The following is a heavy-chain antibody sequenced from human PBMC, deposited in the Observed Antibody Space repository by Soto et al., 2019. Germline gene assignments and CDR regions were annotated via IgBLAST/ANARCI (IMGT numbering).Heavy chain of an antibody. Sequence: QVQLQESGPGLVKPSETLSLTCAVSGDSISTYYCMWIRQPPGKGLESIGYLYYGRSANYNPSLKSRVTLAVDTSTNQCSLTLSSMTAADTAVYYCAVRSMAVVPEYWGQGTLVTVSS. D-gene: IGHD3-22*01. CDR3: AVRSMAVVPEY. CDR1: GDSISTYY. J-gene: IGHJ4*02. CDR2: LYYGRSA. V-gene: IGHV4-59*01.